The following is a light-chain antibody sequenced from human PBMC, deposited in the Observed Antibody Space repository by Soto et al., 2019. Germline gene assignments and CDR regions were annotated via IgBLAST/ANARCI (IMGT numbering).Light chain of an antibody. CDR2: DAS. Sequence: DIQMTQSPSYLSASVGDRVTIPCQASQDIKNYLNWYQQKSGKAPKLLIYDASDLETGVPSRFSGSGSGTDFTFTINSLQPEDIATYYCQQYDNLPLTFGGGTKVDIK. CDR1: QDIKNY. CDR3: QQYDNLPLT. V-gene: IGKV1-33*01. J-gene: IGKJ4*01.